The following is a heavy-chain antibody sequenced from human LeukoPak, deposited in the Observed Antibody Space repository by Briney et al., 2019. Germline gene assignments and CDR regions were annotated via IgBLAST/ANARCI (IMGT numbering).Heavy chain of an antibody. J-gene: IGHJ4*02. D-gene: IGHD6-13*01. CDR1: GFTFSSYS. CDR3: ARSDLIAAALD. Sequence: GGSLRLSCAASGFTFSSYSMNWVRQAPGKGLEWVSSISSSSSYIYYADSVKGRFTISRDNAKNSLYLQMNSLRAEDTAVYYCARSDLIAAALDWGQGTLVTVSS. CDR2: ISSSSSYI. V-gene: IGHV3-21*01.